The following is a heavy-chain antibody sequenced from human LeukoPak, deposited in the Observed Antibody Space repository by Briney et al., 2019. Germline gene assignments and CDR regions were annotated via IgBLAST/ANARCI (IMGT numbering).Heavy chain of an antibody. D-gene: IGHD2-2*01. J-gene: IGHJ4*02. CDR3: ARGGIVVVPAEPYFDY. V-gene: IGHV4-61*02. CDR1: GGSISSGDYY. Sequence: SETLSLTCTVSGGSISSGDYYWSWIRQPAGKGLEWIGRIYTSGSTNYNPSLKSRVTISVDTSKNQFSLKLSSVTAADTAVYYCARGGIVVVPAEPYFDYWGQGTLVTVSS. CDR2: IYTSGST.